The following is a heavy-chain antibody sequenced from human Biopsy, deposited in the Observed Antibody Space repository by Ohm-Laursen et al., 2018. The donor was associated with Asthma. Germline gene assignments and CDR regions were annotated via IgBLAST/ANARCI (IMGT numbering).Heavy chain of an antibody. V-gene: IGHV4-39*01. J-gene: IGHJ4*02. D-gene: IGHD5-12*01. CDR1: GASIRGSGSY. CDR2: THYSGST. CDR3: ASPVNRAFGGYEWAAVFDY. Sequence: TLSLTCAVSGASIRGSGSYWAWIRQAPGKGPEWIGTTHYSGSTFYKPSLRSRVTMSLDTSTNQFSLRLRSVTATDTAVYYCASPVNRAFGGYEWAAVFDYWGQGILATVSS.